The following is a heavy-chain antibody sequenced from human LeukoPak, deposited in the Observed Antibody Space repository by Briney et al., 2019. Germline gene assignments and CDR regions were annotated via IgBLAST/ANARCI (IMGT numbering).Heavy chain of an antibody. CDR2: ISAYNGNT. V-gene: IGHV1-18*04. CDR1: GYTFTSYG. CDR3: ARVMVAPSWYFDL. Sequence: ASVKVPCKASGYTFTSYGISRVRQAPGQGLEWMGWISAYNGNTNYAQKLQGRVTMTTDTSTSTAYMELRSLRSDDTAVYYCARVMVAPSWYFDLWGRGTLVTVSS. J-gene: IGHJ2*01. D-gene: IGHD2-15*01.